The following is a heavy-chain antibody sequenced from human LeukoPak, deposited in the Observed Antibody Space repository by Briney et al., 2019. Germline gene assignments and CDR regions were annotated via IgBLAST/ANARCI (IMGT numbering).Heavy chain of an antibody. J-gene: IGHJ4*02. Sequence: GGSLRLSCAASGFTFSSYGMHWVRQAPGKGLEWVAVISYDGSNKYYADSVKGRFTISRDNSKNTLYLQMNSLRAEDTAVYYCARDLNYFDYWGQGTLVTVSS. CDR2: ISYDGSNK. CDR1: GFTFSSYG. V-gene: IGHV3-30*03. CDR3: ARDLNYFDY.